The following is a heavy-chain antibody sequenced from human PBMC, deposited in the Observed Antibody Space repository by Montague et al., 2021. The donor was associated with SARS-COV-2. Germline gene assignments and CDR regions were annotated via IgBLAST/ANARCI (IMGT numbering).Heavy chain of an antibody. V-gene: IGHV4-34*01. J-gene: IGHJ4*02. CDR1: GGSFTGYY. CDR3: ARGTKRVFTYEYDNSGCASDH. CDR2: INHSGST. Sequence: SETLSLTCAVYGGSFTGYYWSWIRQPPGKGLEWIGEINHSGSTKYNPSLKSRVTISVDTSKNQFSLKLSSVTAADTAVYYCARGTKRVFTYEYDNSGCASDHWGQGTLVTVSS. D-gene: IGHD3-22*01.